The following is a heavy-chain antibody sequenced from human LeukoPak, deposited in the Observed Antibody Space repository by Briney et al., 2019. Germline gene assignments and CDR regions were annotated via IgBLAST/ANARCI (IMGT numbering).Heavy chain of an antibody. Sequence: GGSLRLSCVGSGFTFSSYAMNWVRQAPGKGLEWGSSISSNNNIYYADSVKGRFTISRDNAKNSLSLQMNSLRGEDTAVYYCGREDCNNVRCYGASDAWGQGTLVTVSS. CDR2: ISSNNNI. CDR1: GFTFSSYA. D-gene: IGHD2-2*01. V-gene: IGHV3-69-1*01. J-gene: IGHJ4*02. CDR3: GREDCNNVRCYGASDA.